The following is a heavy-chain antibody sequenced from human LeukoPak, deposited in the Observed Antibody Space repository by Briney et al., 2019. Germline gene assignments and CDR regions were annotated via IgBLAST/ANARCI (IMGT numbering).Heavy chain of an antibody. CDR2: INPNSGGT. V-gene: IGHV1-2*02. D-gene: IGHD2-15*01. CDR3: APYCSFESCSGGFDS. J-gene: IGHJ4*02. Sequence: ASVKVSCKASGYTFTGYYMHWVRQAPGQGLEWMGWINPNSGGTNYAQKFQGRVTMTTDTSISSAYMELSRLRSDDTAVYYCAPYCSFESCSGGFDSWGQGTLVTVSS. CDR1: GYTFTGYY.